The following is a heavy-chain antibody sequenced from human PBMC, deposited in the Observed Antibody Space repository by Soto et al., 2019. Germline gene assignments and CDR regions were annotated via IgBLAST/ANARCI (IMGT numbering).Heavy chain of an antibody. CDR1: GFTFSTYG. CDR2: ISYDGSDK. V-gene: IGHV3-30*18. CDR3: AKVGPGSGKGLDY. J-gene: IGHJ4*02. D-gene: IGHD3-10*01. Sequence: QVQLVESGGGVVQPGRSLRLSCAASGFTFSTYGMHWVRQAPGKGLEWLAAISYDGSDKYYADSVKGRFTISRDNSKKTLYLQMNSLRPEDTAVYYCAKVGPGSGKGLDYWGQGTLVTVSS.